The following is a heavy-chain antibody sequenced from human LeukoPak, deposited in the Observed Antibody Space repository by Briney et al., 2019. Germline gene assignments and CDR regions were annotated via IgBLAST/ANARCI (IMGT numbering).Heavy chain of an antibody. CDR2: ISSSSTTI. V-gene: IGHV3-48*01. D-gene: IGHD2-2*01. Sequence: GGSLRLSCAASGFTFSSYSMNWVRQAPGKGLEWVSYISSSSTTIYYADSVKGRFTISRDNSKNTLYLQMNSLRAEDTAVYYCARAGDIVVVPAAMDYWGQGTLVTVSS. CDR3: ARAGDIVVVPAAMDY. CDR1: GFTFSSYS. J-gene: IGHJ4*02.